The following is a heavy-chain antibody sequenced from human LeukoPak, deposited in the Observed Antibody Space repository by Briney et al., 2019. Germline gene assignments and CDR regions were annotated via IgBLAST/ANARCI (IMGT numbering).Heavy chain of an antibody. CDR3: ARVRRPRGSGTYYYDSSGYYWDY. D-gene: IGHD3-22*01. CDR2: IYYSGST. CDR1: GGSISSYY. V-gene: IGHV4-59*01. J-gene: IGHJ4*02. Sequence: SETLPLTCTVSGGSISSYYWSWIRQPPGKGLEWIGYIYYSGSTNYNPSLKSRVTISVDTSKNQFSLKLSSVTAADTAVYYCARVRRPRGSGTYYYDSSGYYWDYWGQGTLVTVSS.